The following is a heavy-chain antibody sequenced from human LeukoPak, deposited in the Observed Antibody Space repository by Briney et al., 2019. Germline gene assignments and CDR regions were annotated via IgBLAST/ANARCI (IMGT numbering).Heavy chain of an antibody. J-gene: IGHJ4*02. CDR2: ISWNSGSI. CDR3: AKAALGSSPPSGYYPSNFDY. D-gene: IGHD3-22*01. CDR1: GFTFDDYA. Sequence: GGSLRLSCAASGFTFDDYAMHWVRQAPGKGLEWVSGISWNSGSIGYADSVKGRFTISRDNAKNSLYLQMNSLRAEDTALYYCAKAALGSSPPSGYYPSNFDYWGQGTLVTVSS. V-gene: IGHV3-9*01.